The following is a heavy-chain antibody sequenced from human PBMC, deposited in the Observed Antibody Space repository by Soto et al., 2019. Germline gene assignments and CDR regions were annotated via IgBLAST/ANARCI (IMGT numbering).Heavy chain of an antibody. V-gene: IGHV3-30-3*01. J-gene: IGHJ4*02. D-gene: IGHD3-10*01. CDR3: AAYAIEYGWGSYYNVVSIDY. Sequence: GGSLRLSCAASGFTFSSYAMHWVRQAPGKGLEWVAVISYDGSNKYYADSVKGRFTISRDNSKNTLYLQMNSLRAEDTAVYYCAAYAIEYGWGSYYNVVSIDYWGQGTLVTVSS. CDR2: ISYDGSNK. CDR1: GFTFSSYA.